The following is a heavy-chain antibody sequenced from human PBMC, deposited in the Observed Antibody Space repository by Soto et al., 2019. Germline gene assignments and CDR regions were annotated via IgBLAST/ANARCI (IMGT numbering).Heavy chain of an antibody. J-gene: IGHJ6*02. V-gene: IGHV4-30-4*01. Sequence: SETLSLTCTVSGGSIGSGEYYWSWIRQPPGKGLEWIGCFSYSGDTYYNPSLRSRVTVSVDTSKKQFSLKLNSVTAADTAVYYCARGFRFMRVGATNGMDVWGQGATVTVSS. D-gene: IGHD1-26*01. CDR3: ARGFRFMRVGATNGMDV. CDR2: FSYSGDT. CDR1: GGSIGSGEYY.